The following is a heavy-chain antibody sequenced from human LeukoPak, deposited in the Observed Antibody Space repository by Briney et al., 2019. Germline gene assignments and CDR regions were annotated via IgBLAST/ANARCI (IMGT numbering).Heavy chain of an antibody. CDR3: ARGYNYFDY. V-gene: IGHV4-34*01. CDR1: GGSFSGYY. D-gene: IGHD3-10*01. CDR2: INHSGST. J-gene: IGHJ4*02. Sequence: PSETLSLTCAVYGGSFSGYYWSWIRQPPGKGLEWIGEINHSGSTNYNPSLKSRVTISVDTSKNQFSLKLGSVTAADTAVYYCARGYNYFDYWGQGTLVTVSS.